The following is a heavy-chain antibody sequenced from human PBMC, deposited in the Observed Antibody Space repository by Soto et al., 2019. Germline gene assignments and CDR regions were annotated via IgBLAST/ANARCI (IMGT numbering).Heavy chain of an antibody. V-gene: IGHV4-39*07. CDR3: AREEEGYYYDSSGYGLFDY. CDR1: GGSISSSSYY. D-gene: IGHD3-22*01. CDR2: IYTSGST. Sequence: SETLSLTCTVSGGSISSSSYYWGWIRQPPGKGLEWIGRIYTSGSTNYNPSLKSRVTMSVDTSKNQFSLKLSSVTAADTAVYYCAREEEGYYYDSSGYGLFDYWGQGTLVTVSS. J-gene: IGHJ4*02.